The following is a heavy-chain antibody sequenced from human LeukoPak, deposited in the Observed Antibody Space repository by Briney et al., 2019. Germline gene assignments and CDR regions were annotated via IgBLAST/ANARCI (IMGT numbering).Heavy chain of an antibody. V-gene: IGHV4-30-2*01. D-gene: IGHD5-24*01. Sequence: SETLSLTCAVSGGSISSGGYSWSWIRQPPGKGLEWIGYIYHSGSTHSNPPLKSRVTISVDRSKNQFSLKLSSVTAADTAVYYCASLEMADYAFDIWGQGTMVTVSS. CDR1: GGSISSGGYS. CDR3: ASLEMADYAFDI. CDR2: IYHSGST. J-gene: IGHJ3*02.